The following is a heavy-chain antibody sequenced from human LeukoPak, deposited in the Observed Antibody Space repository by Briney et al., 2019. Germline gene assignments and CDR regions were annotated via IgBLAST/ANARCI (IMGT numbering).Heavy chain of an antibody. CDR1: GFSFTNYA. Sequence: GGSLRLSRTGSGFSFTNYAMHWVRQAPGEGLEWVAVISYDESKIYYADSVKGRFTISRDLSTNTLYLQMNSLTTEDTAMYFCARRPVAAEYFQHWGQGTLVTVSS. CDR2: ISYDESKI. J-gene: IGHJ1*01. CDR3: ARRPVAAEYFQH. V-gene: IGHV3-30*03. D-gene: IGHD6-25*01.